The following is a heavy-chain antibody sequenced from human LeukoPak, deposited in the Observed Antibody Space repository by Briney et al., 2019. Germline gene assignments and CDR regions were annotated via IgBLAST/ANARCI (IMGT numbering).Heavy chain of an antibody. CDR2: IIPIFGTA. CDR3: ARDKLLWFGESHRLTDYYGMDV. V-gene: IGHV1-69*01. CDR1: GGTFSSYA. J-gene: IGHJ6*04. Sequence: ASVKVSCKASGGTFSSYASSWVRQAPGQGLEWMGGIIPIFGTANYAQKFQGRVTITADESTSTAYMELSSLRSEDTAVYYCARDKLLWFGESHRLTDYYGMDVWGKGTTVTVSS. D-gene: IGHD3-10*01.